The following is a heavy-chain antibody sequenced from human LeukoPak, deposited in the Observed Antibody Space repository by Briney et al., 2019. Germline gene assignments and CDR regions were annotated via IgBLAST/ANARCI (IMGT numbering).Heavy chain of an antibody. Sequence: PGGSLRLSCAASGFTFSSYAMHWVRQAPGKGLEWVAVISYDGSNKYYADSVKGRFTISRDNSKNTLYLQMNSLRAEDTAVYYCARGHGTTDSPYWGQGTLVTVSS. CDR1: GFTFSSYA. CDR2: ISYDGSNK. CDR3: ARGHGTTDSPY. J-gene: IGHJ4*02. D-gene: IGHD1-1*01. V-gene: IGHV3-30-3*01.